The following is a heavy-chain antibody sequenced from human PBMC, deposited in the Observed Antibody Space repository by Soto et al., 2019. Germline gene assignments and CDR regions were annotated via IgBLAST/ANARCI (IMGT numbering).Heavy chain of an antibody. Sequence: ASAMVSCKDSGYTFTGYYMHWVRQAPVQGLEWMGWINPNSGGTNYAQKFQGRVTMTRNTSISTAYMELSSLRSEDTAVYYCARGLFDYGDYGLLDPWGQGTLVTVSS. D-gene: IGHD4-17*01. CDR1: GYTFTGYY. J-gene: IGHJ5*02. CDR3: ARGLFDYGDYGLLDP. V-gene: IGHV1-2*02. CDR2: INPNSGGT.